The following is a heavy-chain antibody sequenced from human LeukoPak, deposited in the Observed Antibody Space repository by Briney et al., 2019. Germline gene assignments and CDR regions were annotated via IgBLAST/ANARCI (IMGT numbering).Heavy chain of an antibody. CDR2: ISPSGGST. J-gene: IGHJ5*02. D-gene: IGHD5-24*01. CDR3: ARDNSVRDEARWFNP. Sequence: GASVKVSCKASGYTFTSYDINWVRQAPGQGPEWMGVISPSGGSTTYAQKFQGRVTLTRDMSTSTDYLELSSLRSEDTAVYYCARDNSVRDEARWFNPWGQGTLVTVSS. CDR1: GYTFTSYD. V-gene: IGHV1-46*01.